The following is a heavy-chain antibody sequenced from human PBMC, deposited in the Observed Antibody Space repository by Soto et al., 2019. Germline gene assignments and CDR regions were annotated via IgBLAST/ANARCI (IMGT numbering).Heavy chain of an antibody. CDR2: IYYSGST. CDR3: ARDLRTSGESYFDY. V-gene: IGHV4-59*01. Sequence: SSETLSLTCTVSGGSISSYYWSWIRRPPGKGLEWIGYIYYSGSTNYNPSLKSRVTISVDTSKNQFSLKLSSVTAADTAVYYCARDLRTSGESYFDYWGQGTLVTVSS. D-gene: IGHD2-8*01. CDR1: GGSISSYY. J-gene: IGHJ4*02.